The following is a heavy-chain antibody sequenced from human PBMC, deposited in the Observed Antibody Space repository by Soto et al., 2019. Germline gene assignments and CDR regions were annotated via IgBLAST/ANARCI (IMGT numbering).Heavy chain of an antibody. J-gene: IGHJ4*02. Sequence: EVQLVESGGGLVQSGGSLGLSCVASGFSFRSYWMHWVRQAPGKGLVWVARISSDGTTTTYADSANGRFTVSRDNAANTLYLQMSSLRAEDTAVYYCAREYYGVLTGYYNDYWGQGTLVPVSS. D-gene: IGHD3-9*01. CDR1: GFSFRSYW. CDR3: AREYYGVLTGYYNDY. V-gene: IGHV3-74*01. CDR2: ISSDGTTT.